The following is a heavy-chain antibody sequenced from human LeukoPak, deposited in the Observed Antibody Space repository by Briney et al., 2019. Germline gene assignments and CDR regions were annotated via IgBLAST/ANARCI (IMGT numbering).Heavy chain of an antibody. V-gene: IGHV4-30-2*01. J-gene: IGHJ5*02. CDR2: IYHSGST. Sequence: PSETLSLTCAVSGGSISSGGYSWSWIRQPPGKGLEWIGYIYHSGSTYYNPSLKSRVTISVDRSKNQFSLKLSSVTAADTAMYYCARAAAGTGWWFDPWGQGTLVTVSS. CDR3: ARAAAGTGWWFDP. D-gene: IGHD6-13*01. CDR1: GGSISSGGYS.